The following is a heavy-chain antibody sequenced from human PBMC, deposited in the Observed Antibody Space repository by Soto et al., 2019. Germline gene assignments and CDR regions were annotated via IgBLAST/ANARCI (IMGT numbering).Heavy chain of an antibody. J-gene: IGHJ5*02. CDR3: ARGLDIVVVPAAIAMTQNNWFDP. CDR2: INHSGST. Sequence: SETLSLTCAVYGGSFSGYYWSWIRQPPGKGLEWIGEINHSGSTNYNPSLKSRVTISVDTSKNQFSLKLSSVTAADTAVYYCARGLDIVVVPAAIAMTQNNWFDPWGQGTLVTVSS. V-gene: IGHV4-34*01. D-gene: IGHD2-2*02. CDR1: GGSFSGYY.